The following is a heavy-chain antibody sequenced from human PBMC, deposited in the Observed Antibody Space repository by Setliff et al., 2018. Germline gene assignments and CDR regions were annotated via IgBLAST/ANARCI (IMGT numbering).Heavy chain of an antibody. CDR1: GGSINNGSYY. V-gene: IGHV4-61*09. CDR3: ARSLGSGSYYNSRPFYSDY. CDR2: IYTSGST. J-gene: IGHJ4*02. Sequence: PSETLSLTCTVSGGSINNGSYYWSWIRQPAGKGLEWIGHIYTSGSTNYNPSLKSRVTISGDTSKNQFSLKLTSVTAADTAVYYCARSLGSGSYYNSRPFYSDYWGQGTLVTVSS. D-gene: IGHD3-10*01.